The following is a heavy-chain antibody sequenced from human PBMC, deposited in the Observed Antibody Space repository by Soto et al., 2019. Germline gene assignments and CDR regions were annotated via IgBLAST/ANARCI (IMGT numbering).Heavy chain of an antibody. D-gene: IGHD3-22*01. CDR1: GFTFSSYN. CDR2: ISSSST. J-gene: IGHJ6*02. Sequence: GGSLRLSCAASGFTFSSYNMNWVREAPGKGLEWVSFISSSSTYADSVKGRFTISRDNAKNSLSLQMNSLRAQDTDVYYCARALPGYYDSSGYYYPGYGMDVWGQGTTMTV. V-gene: IGHV3-21*01. CDR3: ARALPGYYDSSGYYYPGYGMDV.